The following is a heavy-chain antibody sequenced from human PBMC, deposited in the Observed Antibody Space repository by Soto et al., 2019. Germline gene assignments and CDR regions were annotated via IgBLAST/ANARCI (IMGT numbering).Heavy chain of an antibody. CDR3: ARVVRFLEDALLGNYYYGMDV. CDR1: GGTFSSYA. V-gene: IGHV1-69*01. J-gene: IGHJ6*02. D-gene: IGHD3-3*01. Sequence: QVPLVQSGAEVKKPGSSVKVSCKASGGTFSSYAISWVRQAPGQGLEWMGGIIPIFGTANYAQKFQGRVTITADESTSTAYMELSSLRSEDTAVYYCARVVRFLEDALLGNYYYGMDVWGQGTTVTVSS. CDR2: IIPIFGTA.